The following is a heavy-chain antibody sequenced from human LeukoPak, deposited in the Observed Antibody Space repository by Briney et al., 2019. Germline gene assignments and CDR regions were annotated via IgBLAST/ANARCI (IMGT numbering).Heavy chain of an antibody. CDR1: GGSVSSGSYY. J-gene: IGHJ4*02. D-gene: IGHD2-15*01. V-gene: IGHV4-61*01. CDR3: AKSYKGYCSGGSCPDY. CDR2: IYYSGST. Sequence: SETLSLTCTVSGGSVSSGSYYWSWIRQPPGKGLEWIGYIYYSGSTNYNPPLKSRVTISVDTSKNQFSLKLSSVTAADTAVYYCAKSYKGYCSGGSCPDYWGQGTLVTVSS.